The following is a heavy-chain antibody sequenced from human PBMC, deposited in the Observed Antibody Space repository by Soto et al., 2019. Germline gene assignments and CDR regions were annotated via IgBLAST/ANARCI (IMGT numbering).Heavy chain of an antibody. CDR2: IYYSGST. CDR3: ARGLVRGVHYYYYGLDA. J-gene: IGHJ6*02. Sequence: SETLSLTCTVSGGSVSTSTYYWSWIRQPPGKGLEWIGYIYYSGSTNYNPSLKSRLTISVDTSKNQSSLRLTSVTAADTAVYYCARGLVRGVHYYYYGLDAWGQGTTVTVSS. CDR1: GGSVSTSTYY. D-gene: IGHD3-10*01. V-gene: IGHV4-61*01.